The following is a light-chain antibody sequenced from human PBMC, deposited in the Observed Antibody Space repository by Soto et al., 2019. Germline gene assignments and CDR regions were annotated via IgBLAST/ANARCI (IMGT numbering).Light chain of an antibody. CDR1: QGISND. CDR2: AAS. Sequence: DIQMTQSPFSLSASIGDRVTISCRASQGISNDLAWYQQKPGKVPYLLIYAASTSHSGVPSRFRGSGSGTDFTLTISSLQPEDVATYYCQNYNSAPRTFGQGTKVDIK. J-gene: IGKJ1*01. CDR3: QNYNSAPRT. V-gene: IGKV1-27*01.